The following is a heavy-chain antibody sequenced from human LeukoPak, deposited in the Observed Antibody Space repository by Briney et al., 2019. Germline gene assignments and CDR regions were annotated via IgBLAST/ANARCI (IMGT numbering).Heavy chain of an antibody. J-gene: IGHJ3*02. V-gene: IGHV3-53*01. CDR3: AKGRYFDWYDAFDI. D-gene: IGHD3-9*01. CDR2: IYSGDSGVST. Sequence: GGSLRLSCAASGFSVSNTYMSWVRQAPGKGLEWVSVIYSGDSGVSTYYADSVKGRFTISRHNSKNTLYLQMNSLRAEDTAVYYCAKGRYFDWYDAFDIWGQGTMVTVSS. CDR1: GFSVSNTY.